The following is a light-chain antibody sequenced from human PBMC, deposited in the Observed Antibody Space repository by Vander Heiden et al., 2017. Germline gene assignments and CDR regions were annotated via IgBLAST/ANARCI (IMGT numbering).Light chain of an antibody. CDR3: QQPRT. J-gene: IGKJ1*01. Sequence: EIVLTQSPGTLSLSPGERATLSCRASQSVSSSYLAWYQQKPGQAPKLLIYGASSRATGIPDRFSGSGSGTDFTLTISRLEPEDFAGYYCQQPRTFGQGTKVEIK. CDR2: GAS. V-gene: IGKV3-20*01. CDR1: QSVSSSY.